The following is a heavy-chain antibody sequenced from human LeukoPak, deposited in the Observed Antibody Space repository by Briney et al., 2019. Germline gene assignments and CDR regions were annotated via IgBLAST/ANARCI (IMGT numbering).Heavy chain of an antibody. CDR2: IHHGGST. CDR3: ARHPIQRSLGGVPDWFDP. Sequence: PSETLSLTCTVSGGSIDSGDYYWGWIRQPPGKGLECIASIHHGGSTYYDPSLKSRVTLSVDTSKNQFSLTLRSVTAADTAIYYCARHPIQRSLGGVPDWFDPWGQGTLVTVSS. J-gene: IGHJ5*02. CDR1: GGSIDSGDYY. D-gene: IGHD5-18*01. V-gene: IGHV4-39*07.